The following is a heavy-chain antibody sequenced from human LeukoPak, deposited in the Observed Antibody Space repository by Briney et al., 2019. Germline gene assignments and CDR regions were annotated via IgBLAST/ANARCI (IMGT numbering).Heavy chain of an antibody. CDR3: ARDSAGVADY. Sequence: GGSLRLSCAASGFTFSSYNMNWVRQAPGKGLEWVSSITSGSSYIYYADSVKGRFTISRDNAKNSLYLQMNSLRAEDTAVYYCARDSAGVADYWGQGTLVTVSS. CDR1: GFTFSSYN. J-gene: IGHJ4*02. CDR2: ITSGSSYI. V-gene: IGHV3-21*01. D-gene: IGHD3-3*01.